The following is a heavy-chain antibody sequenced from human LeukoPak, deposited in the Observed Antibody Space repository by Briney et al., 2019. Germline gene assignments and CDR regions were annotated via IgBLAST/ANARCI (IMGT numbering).Heavy chain of an antibody. V-gene: IGHV4-59*08. J-gene: IGHJ4*02. CDR1: GGSISSYY. CDR3: ARLRGSGSYFQQDTNFDY. Sequence: SETLSLTCTVSGGSISSYYWSWIRQPPGKGLGWIGYIYYSGSTNYNPSLQSRVTISVDTSKNQFSLKLSSVTAADTAVYYCARLRGSGSYFQQDTNFDYWGQGTLVTVSS. CDR2: IYYSGST. D-gene: IGHD3-10*01.